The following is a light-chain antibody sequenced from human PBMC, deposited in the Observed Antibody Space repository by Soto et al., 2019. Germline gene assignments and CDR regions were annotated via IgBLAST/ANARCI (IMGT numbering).Light chain of an antibody. Sequence: DIVMTQSPDSLAVSLGERATINCKSSQGVLYSSNNKNYLAWYQQKPGQPPKLLISWASTRESGVPDRFSGSGSGTDFTITISSLQAEDVAVYYCQQYYSTPWTFGQGTKVEIK. J-gene: IGKJ1*01. V-gene: IGKV4-1*01. CDR2: WAS. CDR3: QQYYSTPWT. CDR1: QGVLYSSNNKNY.